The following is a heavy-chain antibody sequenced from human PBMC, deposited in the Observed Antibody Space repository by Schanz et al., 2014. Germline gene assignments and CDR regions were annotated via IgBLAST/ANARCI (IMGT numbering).Heavy chain of an antibody. CDR3: ARDGGRDGYNLAFDV. CDR1: GFTFTTNA. CDR2: ISGNGGST. Sequence: EVQLVESGGDLVQPGGSLRLSCAASGFTFTTNAMSWVRQPPGKGLEWVSAISGNGGSTYFADSVKGRFTISRDNSDNTLFLQMNSLRAEDTAVYFCARDGGRDGYNLAFDVWGQGTLVTVSS. J-gene: IGHJ3*01. V-gene: IGHV3-23*04. D-gene: IGHD5-12*01.